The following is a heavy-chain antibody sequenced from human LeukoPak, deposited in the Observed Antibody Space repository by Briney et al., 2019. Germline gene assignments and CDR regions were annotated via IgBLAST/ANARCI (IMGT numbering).Heavy chain of an antibody. CDR3: ARDNSLWKFDY. V-gene: IGHV3-7*01. Sequence: PGGSLRLSCAASGFTFRNYWMSWVRQAPGEGLEWVANINLDGSEKFYVDSVKGRFTISRDNAENSLYLQMNSLRAEDTAVYYCARDNSLWKFDYWGQGTLATVSS. CDR2: INLDGSEK. D-gene: IGHD2/OR15-2a*01. J-gene: IGHJ4*02. CDR1: GFTFRNYW.